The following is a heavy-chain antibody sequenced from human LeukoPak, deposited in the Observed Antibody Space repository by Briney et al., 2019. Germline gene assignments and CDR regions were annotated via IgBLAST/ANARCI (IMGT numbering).Heavy chain of an antibody. CDR1: GGSISSGGYY. J-gene: IGHJ5*02. CDR3: ARATWGNYYDFWSGYYSIGNWFDP. CDR2: IYYSGST. D-gene: IGHD3-3*01. Sequence: SETLSLTCTVSGGSISSGGYYWSWIRQHPGKGLEWIGYIYYSGSTYYNPSLKSRVTISVDTSKNQFSLKLSSVTAADTAVHYCARATWGNYYDFWSGYYSIGNWFDPWGQGTLVTVSS. V-gene: IGHV4-31*03.